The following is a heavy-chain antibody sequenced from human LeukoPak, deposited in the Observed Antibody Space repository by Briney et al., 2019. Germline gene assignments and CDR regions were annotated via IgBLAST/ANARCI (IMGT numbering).Heavy chain of an antibody. CDR2: IFYSGTT. Sequence: PSETLSLTCTVSGGSISSSSYYWGWIRQPPGKGLEWIGSIFYSGTTYYNPSLRSRVTISVDSSKNQFSLKLSSVTAADTAVYYCARQWKDFDYWSQGTLVTVSS. J-gene: IGHJ4*02. V-gene: IGHV4-39*01. CDR1: GGSISSSSYY. D-gene: IGHD1-1*01. CDR3: ARQWKDFDY.